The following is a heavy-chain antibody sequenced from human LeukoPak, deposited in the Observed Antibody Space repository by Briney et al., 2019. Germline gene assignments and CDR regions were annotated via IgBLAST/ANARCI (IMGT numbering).Heavy chain of an antibody. D-gene: IGHD1-26*01. V-gene: IGHV1-18*01. CDR1: GSTFTSYG. CDR2: ISAYSGDT. Sequence: ASVKVSCKASGSTFTSYGISWVRQAPGQGLEWMGWISAYSGDTNSAQNLQGRVTMTTDTSTSTAYMELRSLRSDDTAVYYCARDGSGTYSFDYWGQGTLVTVSS. CDR3: ARDGSGTYSFDY. J-gene: IGHJ4*02.